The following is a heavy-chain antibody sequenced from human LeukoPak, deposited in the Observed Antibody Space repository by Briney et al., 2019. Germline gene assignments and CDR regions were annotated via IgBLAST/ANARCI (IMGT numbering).Heavy chain of an antibody. CDR2: IYYSGST. Sequence: SETLSLTCAVYGGSFSGYYWSWIRQPPGKGLEWIGYIYYSGSTNYNPSLKSRVTISVDTSKNQFSLKLSSVTAADTAVYYCASTSYYYGSSGYYHPHWGQGTLVTVSS. CDR3: ASTSYYYGSSGYYHPH. CDR1: GGSFSGYY. J-gene: IGHJ4*02. V-gene: IGHV4-59*08. D-gene: IGHD3-22*01.